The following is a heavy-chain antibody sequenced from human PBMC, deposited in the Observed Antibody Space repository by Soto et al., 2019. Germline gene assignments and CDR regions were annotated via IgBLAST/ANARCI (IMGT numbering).Heavy chain of an antibody. CDR1: GFTFSGRW. J-gene: IGHJ4*02. Sequence: EVQLVESGGDLVQPGGSLRLSCAASGFTFSGRWMTWVRQAPGKGLEWLANINQDGSEKYHVDSVKGRFTISRDNAKKSLYLQMNSLRVEDTAVYYCATHAGPAAAGVVLDFWGQGTLVTVFS. V-gene: IGHV3-7*02. CDR2: INQDGSEK. CDR3: ATHAGPAAAGVVLDF. D-gene: IGHD6-13*01.